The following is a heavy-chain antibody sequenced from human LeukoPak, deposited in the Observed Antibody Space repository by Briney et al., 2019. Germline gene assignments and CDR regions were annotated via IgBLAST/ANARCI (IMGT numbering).Heavy chain of an antibody. Sequence: DPGGSLRLSCAASGFTFSSYSMNWVRQAPGKGLEWVSSISSSSSYIYYADSVEGRFTISRDNAKNSLYLQMNSLRAEDTAVYYCARTTVVNSPYFDYWGQGTLVTVSS. CDR3: ARTTVVNSPYFDY. V-gene: IGHV3-21*01. J-gene: IGHJ4*02. CDR1: GFTFSSYS. CDR2: ISSSSSYI. D-gene: IGHD4-23*01.